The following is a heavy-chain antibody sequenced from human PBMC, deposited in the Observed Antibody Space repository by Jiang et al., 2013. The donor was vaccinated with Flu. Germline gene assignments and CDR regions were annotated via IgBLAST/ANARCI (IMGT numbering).Heavy chain of an antibody. Sequence: GAEVKKPGSSVKVSCKASGGTFSNYGIGWVRQAPGQGLEWMGGIIPIFGTTTYTQKFRGRVTITADESTSTAYMELSSLRSEDTAVYYCARRPSSSWGYYYYYIDVWGKGTTVTVSS. D-gene: IGHD6-13*01. CDR3: ARRPSSSWGYYYYYIDV. CDR2: IIPIFGTT. V-gene: IGHV1-69*01. CDR1: GGTFSNYG. J-gene: IGHJ6*03.